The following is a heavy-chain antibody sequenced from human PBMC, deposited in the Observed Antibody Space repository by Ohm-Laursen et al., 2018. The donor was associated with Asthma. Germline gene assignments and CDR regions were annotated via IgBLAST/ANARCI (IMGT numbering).Heavy chain of an antibody. J-gene: IGHJ1*01. V-gene: IGHV3-21*01. CDR1: GFYFSSYS. Sequence: SLRLSCAASGFYFSSYSMHWVRQAPGKGPEWLAFITSGSDIIHYADSVRGRFTTSRDNAKNLVYLQMDSLRVDDTALYYCARIGPEWELPGREYSLIHWGQGTLVTVSS. CDR2: ITSGSDII. CDR3: ARIGPEWELPGREYSLIH. D-gene: IGHD1-26*01.